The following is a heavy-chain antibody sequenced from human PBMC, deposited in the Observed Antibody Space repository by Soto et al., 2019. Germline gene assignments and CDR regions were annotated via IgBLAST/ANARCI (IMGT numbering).Heavy chain of an antibody. Sequence: QVQLQQWGAGLLKPSETLSLTCAVYGGSFSGYYWSWIRQPPGKGLEWIGEINHSGSTNSNPSLKSRVTISVDTSKNHFSLKLRSVTAADTDVYYCARGGPFSYDSSGYYYGRYFDYWGQGTLVTVSS. V-gene: IGHV4-34*01. CDR2: INHSGST. J-gene: IGHJ4*02. CDR3: ARGGPFSYDSSGYYYGRYFDY. D-gene: IGHD3-22*01. CDR1: GGSFSGYY.